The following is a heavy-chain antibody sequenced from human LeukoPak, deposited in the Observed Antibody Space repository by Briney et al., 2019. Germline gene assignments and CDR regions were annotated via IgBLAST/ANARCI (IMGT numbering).Heavy chain of an antibody. V-gene: IGHV5-51*01. CDR2: IYPGDSDT. D-gene: IGHD1-7*01. J-gene: IGHJ4*02. CDR1: GYSFHGYW. CDR3: ARLVGTTLYFDY. Sequence: GESLKISFKGPGYSFHGYWIGWVRQMPGKGLEWMGIIYPGDSDTRYSPSFQGQVTISADKSISTAYLQWSSLKASDTAMYYCARLVGTTLYFDYWGQGTLVTVSS.